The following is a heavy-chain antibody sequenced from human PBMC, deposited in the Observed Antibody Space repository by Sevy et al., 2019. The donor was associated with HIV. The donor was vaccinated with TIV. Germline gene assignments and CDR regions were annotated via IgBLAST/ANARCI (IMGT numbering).Heavy chain of an antibody. Sequence: GGSLRLSCSASGFAFYEYSMSWIRQAPGKGLEWVATLSFGCGKINYANSVKGRFTISRDNSKNSFYLQMDNLRVEDTALYYCTREGCSRPHDYWGQGTRVTVSS. CDR3: TREGCSRPHDY. D-gene: IGHD2-8*01. CDR2: LSFGCGKI. V-gene: IGHV3-23*01. CDR1: GFAFYEYS. J-gene: IGHJ4*02.